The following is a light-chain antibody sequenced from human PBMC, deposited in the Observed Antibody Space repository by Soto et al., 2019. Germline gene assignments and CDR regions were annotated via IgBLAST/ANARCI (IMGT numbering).Light chain of an antibody. Sequence: SYELTQPPSVSVSQGQTARITCSGDALPKQYAYWYQQKPGQAPVLVIYKDSERPSGIPERFSGSSSGTTVTLTISGVQAEDEADYYCQSADSSAHVVFGGGTKLTVL. CDR3: QSADSSAHVV. V-gene: IGLV3-25*03. CDR1: ALPKQY. CDR2: KDS. J-gene: IGLJ2*01.